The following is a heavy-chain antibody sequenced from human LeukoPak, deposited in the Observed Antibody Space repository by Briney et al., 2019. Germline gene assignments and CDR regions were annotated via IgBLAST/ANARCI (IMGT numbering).Heavy chain of an antibody. D-gene: IGHD2-2*01. CDR3: ARSREYCSSTSCYEHAYYFDY. V-gene: IGHV3-43D*03. CDR2: ISWDGGST. CDR1: GFTFDDYA. J-gene: IGHJ4*02. Sequence: GGSLRLSCAASGFTFDDYAMHWVRQAPGKGLEWVSLISWDGGSTYYADSVKGRFTISRDNSKNSLYLQMNSLRAEDTALYYCARSREYCSSTSCYEHAYYFDYWGQGTLVTVSS.